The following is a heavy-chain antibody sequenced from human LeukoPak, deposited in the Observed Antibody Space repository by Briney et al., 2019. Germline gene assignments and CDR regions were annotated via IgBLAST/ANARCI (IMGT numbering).Heavy chain of an antibody. CDR2: IYSGGST. CDR1: GFTVSSNY. Sequence: GGSLRLSCAASGFTVSSNYMSWVRQAPGKGLEWVSVIYSGGSTYYADSVKGRFTISRDNSKNTLYLQMNSLRAEDTAVYYCARGDSSSWYRNYYYYYGMDVWGQGTTVTVSS. J-gene: IGHJ6*02. CDR3: ARGDSSSWYRNYYYYYGMDV. D-gene: IGHD6-13*01. V-gene: IGHV3-66*01.